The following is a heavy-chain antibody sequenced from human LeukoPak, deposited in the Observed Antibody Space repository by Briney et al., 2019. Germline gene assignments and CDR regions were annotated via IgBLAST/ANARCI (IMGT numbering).Heavy chain of an antibody. CDR2: IYHSGST. J-gene: IGHJ6*02. CDR3: ARIYGDYENYYYYGMDV. V-gene: IGHV4-4*02. D-gene: IGHD4-17*01. CDR1: GGSISSSNW. Sequence: PSETLSLTCAVSGGSISSSNWWSWVRQPPGKGLEWIGEIYHSGSTNYNPSLKSRVTISVDTSKNQFSLKLSSVTAADTAVYYCARIYGDYENYYYYGMDVWGQGTTVTVSS.